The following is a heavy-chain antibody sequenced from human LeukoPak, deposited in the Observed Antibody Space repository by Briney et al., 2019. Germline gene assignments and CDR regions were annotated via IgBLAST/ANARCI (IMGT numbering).Heavy chain of an antibody. CDR2: ISSTGGTI. D-gene: IGHD3-10*01. CDR3: TKAHGSGSYYRGSDY. Sequence: GGSLRLSCAASGFTFSSNSMNWVRQAPGKGLEWVLYISSTGGTIYYADSMKGRFTISRDNAKNSLYLQMNSLRVEDTAVYYCTKAHGSGSYYRGSDYWGQGTLVTVSS. V-gene: IGHV3-48*04. CDR1: GFTFSSNS. J-gene: IGHJ4*02.